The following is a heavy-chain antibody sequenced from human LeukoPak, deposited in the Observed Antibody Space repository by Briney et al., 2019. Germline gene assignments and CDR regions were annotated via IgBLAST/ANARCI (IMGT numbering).Heavy chain of an antibody. V-gene: IGHV4-59*12. CDR2: IYYSGDT. CDR1: DGAIAGYS. CDR3: ARSPHIWFAERGWFDP. Sequence: SSETLSLTCTVSDGAIAGYSWSWIRQAPGKGLEWIGYIYYSGDTNYNPSLKSRVTMTVDTSKSQFSLKLSSVTAADTAVYFCARSPHIWFAERGWFDPWGQGTLVTVSS. J-gene: IGHJ5*02. D-gene: IGHD3-10*01.